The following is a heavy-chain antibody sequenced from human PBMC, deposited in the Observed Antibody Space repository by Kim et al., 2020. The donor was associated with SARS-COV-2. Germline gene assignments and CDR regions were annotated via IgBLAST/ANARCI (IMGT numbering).Heavy chain of an antibody. D-gene: IGHD3-10*01. CDR1: GYTLTELA. CDR3: ATERDAMVRGVIDGFDI. CDR2: FNVQDGET. J-gene: IGHJ3*02. V-gene: IGHV1-24*01. Sequence: ASVKVSCKVSGYTLTELAMHWVRQTPGKGLEWMGGFNVQDGETIYAQKFQGRVIVTEDISTDTAYMELGSLRSEDTAIYYCATERDAMVRGVIDGFDIWGQGTMVTVSS.